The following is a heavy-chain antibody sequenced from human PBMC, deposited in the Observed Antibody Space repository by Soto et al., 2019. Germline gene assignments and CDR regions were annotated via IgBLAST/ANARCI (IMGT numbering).Heavy chain of an antibody. Sequence: QVRLVESGPGLVKPAETLSLSCTVSYGFIRNSYWTWVRQPPGKGLEWIAHIYHVGTINYNPSLKSRVSVSVDTAKNQVFLNVTSVTAADTATYYCARDLLGYGQYVFDVWGPGTTVTVSS. V-gene: IGHV4-59*01. CDR3: ARDLLGYGQYVFDV. CDR1: YGFIRNSY. D-gene: IGHD5-18*01. CDR2: IYHVGTI. J-gene: IGHJ3*01.